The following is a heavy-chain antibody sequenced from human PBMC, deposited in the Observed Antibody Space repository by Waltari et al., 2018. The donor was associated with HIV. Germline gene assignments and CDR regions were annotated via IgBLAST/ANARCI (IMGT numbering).Heavy chain of an antibody. CDR2: IYYTGRT. CDR1: GGSVISYH. V-gene: IGHV4-59*02. Sequence: QVQLQESGPGLVKHSETLSLTCAVPGGSVISYHWTWIRQPPGKGLEWIGDIYYTGRTNCNPSLKSRVPISVDTSKNQFSLRLRSVTAADTAVYYCARGLFGVGSNWFDPWGQGILVTVSS. CDR3: ARGLFGVGSNWFDP. D-gene: IGHD3-3*01. J-gene: IGHJ5*02.